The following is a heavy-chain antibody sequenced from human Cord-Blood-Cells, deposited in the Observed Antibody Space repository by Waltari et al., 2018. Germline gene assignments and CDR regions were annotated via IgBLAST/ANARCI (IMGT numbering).Heavy chain of an antibody. D-gene: IGHD6-6*01. CDR3: ARDPPSIAARPGDY. J-gene: IGHJ4*02. CDR2: INPNSGGT. V-gene: IGHV1-2*02. Sequence: QVQLVQAGAEVKKPGASVTVSCTASGYTFTGYYMHWVRHAPGQGLEWMGWINPNSGGTNYAQKFQGRVTMTRDTSISTAYMELSRLRSDDTAVYYCARDPPSIAARPGDYWGQGTLVTVSS. CDR1: GYTFTGYY.